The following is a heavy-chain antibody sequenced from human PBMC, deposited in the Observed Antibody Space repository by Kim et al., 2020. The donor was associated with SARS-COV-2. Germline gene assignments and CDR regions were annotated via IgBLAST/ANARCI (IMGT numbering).Heavy chain of an antibody. Sequence: ASVKVSCKVSGYTLTELSMHWVRRAPGKGLEWMGGFDPEDGETIYAQKFQGRVTMTEDTSTDTAYMELSSLRSEDTAVYYCATSCSITSCHWFDPWGQGTLVTVSS. CDR1: GYTLTELS. D-gene: IGHD2-2*01. CDR3: ATSCSITSCHWFDP. CDR2: FDPEDGET. V-gene: IGHV1-24*01. J-gene: IGHJ5*02.